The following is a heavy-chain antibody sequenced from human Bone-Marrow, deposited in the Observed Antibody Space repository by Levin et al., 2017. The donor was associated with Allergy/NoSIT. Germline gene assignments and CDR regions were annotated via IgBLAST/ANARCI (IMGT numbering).Heavy chain of an antibody. CDR3: ARDPLGGSTGALDI. D-gene: IGHD3-9*01. J-gene: IGHJ3*02. V-gene: IGHV3-20*04. CDR2: INWNGGST. CDR1: GFTFDDYG. Sequence: PGGSLRLSCAASGFTFDDYGMSWVRQAPGKGLEWVSGINWNGGSTGYADSVKGRFTISRDNAKNSLYLQMNSLRAEDTALYYCARDPLGGSTGALDIWGQGTMVTVSS.